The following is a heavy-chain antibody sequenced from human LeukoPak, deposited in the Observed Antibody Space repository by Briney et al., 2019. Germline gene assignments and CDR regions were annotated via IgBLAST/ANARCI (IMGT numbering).Heavy chain of an antibody. J-gene: IGHJ6*03. Sequence: GGSLRLSCAASGFTFSDYYMSWIRQAPGKGLEWVSSISASGGTTYYADSVKGRFTISRDNSKNTLYLQMNSLRAEDTAVYYCAKPLYYYYYMDVWGKGTTVTVSS. CDR1: GFTFSDYY. CDR3: AKPLYYYYYMDV. V-gene: IGHV3-23*01. CDR2: ISASGGTT.